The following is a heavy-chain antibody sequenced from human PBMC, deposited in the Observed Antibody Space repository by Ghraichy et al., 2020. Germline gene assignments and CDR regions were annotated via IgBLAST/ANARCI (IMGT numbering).Heavy chain of an antibody. Sequence: GGSLRLSCAASGFTFSSYGMHWVRQAPGKGLEWVAFIRYDGSNKYYADSVKGRFTISRDNSKNTLYLQMNSLRAEDTAVYYCAKWSPGIAAAGTGRDYWGQGTLVTVSS. CDR3: AKWSPGIAAAGTGRDY. J-gene: IGHJ4*02. CDR1: GFTFSSYG. V-gene: IGHV3-30*02. CDR2: IRYDGSNK. D-gene: IGHD6-13*01.